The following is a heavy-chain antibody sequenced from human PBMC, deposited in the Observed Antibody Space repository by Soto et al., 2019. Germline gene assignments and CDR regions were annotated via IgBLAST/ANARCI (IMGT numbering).Heavy chain of an antibody. CDR3: AKDVGFQQLLFVFET. CDR1: GGTFSNFG. J-gene: IGHJ5*02. V-gene: IGHV1-69*01. D-gene: IGHD6-13*01. Sequence: QVQLVQSGAEVKKPGSSVRVSCKASGGTFSNFGFSWVRQAPGQGLEWMGGIIPIFASSNYAQKFQGRLTITADESTSTAYMDLSSLRSEDTAVYFCAKDVGFQQLLFVFETWGQVTLVTFSS. CDR2: IIPIFASS.